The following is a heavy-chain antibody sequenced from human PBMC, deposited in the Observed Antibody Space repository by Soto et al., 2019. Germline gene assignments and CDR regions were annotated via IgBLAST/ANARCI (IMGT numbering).Heavy chain of an antibody. CDR2: INSDGSST. CDR3: ARVIGYYYYYGMDV. J-gene: IGHJ6*02. CDR1: GFTFSSYW. Sequence: GGSLRLSCAASGFTFSSYWMHWVRQAPGKGLVWVSRINSDGSSTSYADSVKGRFTISRDNAKNTLYLQMNSLRAEDTAVYYCARVIGYYYYYGMDVWGQGTTVTVSS. V-gene: IGHV3-74*01.